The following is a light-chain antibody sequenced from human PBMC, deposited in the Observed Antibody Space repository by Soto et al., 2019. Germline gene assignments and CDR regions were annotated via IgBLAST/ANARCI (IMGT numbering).Light chain of an antibody. CDR1: QSISSY. J-gene: IGKJ1*01. V-gene: IGKV1-39*01. Sequence: DIQMTRSPSSLSASVEDGVTIACRASQSISSYLNWYQQKPGKAPKLLIYAASSLQSGVPSRFSGSGSGTDFTLTISSLQPEDFATYYCQQSYSTPWTFGQGTKVDIK. CDR2: AAS. CDR3: QQSYSTPWT.